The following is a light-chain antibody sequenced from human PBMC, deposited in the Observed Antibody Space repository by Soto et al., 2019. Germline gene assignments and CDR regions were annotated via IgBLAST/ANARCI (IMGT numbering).Light chain of an antibody. CDR2: GAS. J-gene: IGKJ4*01. CDR3: QQYSKWPLT. Sequence: EIVMTQSPATLSVSPGARATLSCRASQGVRSDLAWYQQKAGQSPRLLSYGASTRDAETPARVSGSGSETEVTLTISSLQSEDFAVYDGQQYSKWPLTFGGGTKVDIK. V-gene: IGKV3-15*01. CDR1: QGVRSD.